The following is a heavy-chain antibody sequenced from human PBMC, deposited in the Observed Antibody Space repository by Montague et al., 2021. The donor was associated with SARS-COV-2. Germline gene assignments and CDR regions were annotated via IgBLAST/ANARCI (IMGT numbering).Heavy chain of an antibody. J-gene: IGHJ6*02. CDR1: GFTFSSYW. V-gene: IGHV3-74*01. CDR2: INSDGSST. CDR3: ARGKSPGIQLWFTYHYGMDV. D-gene: IGHD5-18*01. Sequence: SLRLSCAASGFTFSSYWMHWVRQAPGKGLVWVSRINSDGSSTSYADSVKGRFTISRDNAKNTLYLQMNSLRAEDTAVYYCARGKSPGIQLWFTYHYGMDVWGQGTAVTVSS.